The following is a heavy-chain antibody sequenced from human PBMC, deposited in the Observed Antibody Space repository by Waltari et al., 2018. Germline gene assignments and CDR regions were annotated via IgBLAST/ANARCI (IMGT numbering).Heavy chain of an antibody. CDR3: TSPPTY. Sequence: EVQLLESGGGVIQPGGSLRLSCAVSGFSVGSNYMSWVRQAPGKGLEWVSVVYPAGNTYYADSVKGRFTISRDSSDNTFSLQMNNLKVEDTAVYYCTSPPTYWGQGTQVTVSS. CDR1: GFSVGSNY. V-gene: IGHV3-53*01. CDR2: VYPAGNT. J-gene: IGHJ4*02.